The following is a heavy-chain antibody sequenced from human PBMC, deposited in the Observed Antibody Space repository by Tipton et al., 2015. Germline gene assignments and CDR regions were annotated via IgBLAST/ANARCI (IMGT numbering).Heavy chain of an antibody. CDR2: IHHGGST. V-gene: IGHV4-39*07. CDR1: GGPFGHTGFY. D-gene: IGHD3-10*01. Sequence: TLSLTCTVSGGPFGHTGFYWAWIRQPPGEALEWIGEIHHGGSTNYNPSLKSRVTMSVDTSKNQFSLKLSSVTAADTAVYYCARDRGGFMVRGVSWFDPWGQGTLVTVSS. J-gene: IGHJ5*02. CDR3: ARDRGGFMVRGVSWFDP.